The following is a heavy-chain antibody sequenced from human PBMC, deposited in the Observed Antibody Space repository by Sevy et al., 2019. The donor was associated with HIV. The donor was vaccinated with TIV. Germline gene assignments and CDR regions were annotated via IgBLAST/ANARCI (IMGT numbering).Heavy chain of an antibody. CDR3: ARDTEMATIIGYYYYMDV. CDR1: GGTFSSYA. J-gene: IGHJ6*03. Sequence: ASVKVSCKASGGTFSSYAISWVRQAPGQGLEWMGRIIPIFGTANYAQKFQGRVTITADESTSTAYMVLSSLRSEDTAVYYCARDTEMATIIGYYYYMDVWGKGTTVTVSS. D-gene: IGHD5-12*01. CDR2: IIPIFGTA. V-gene: IGHV1-69*13.